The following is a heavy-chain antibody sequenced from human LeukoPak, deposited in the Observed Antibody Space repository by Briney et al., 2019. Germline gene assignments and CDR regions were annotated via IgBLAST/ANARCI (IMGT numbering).Heavy chain of an antibody. J-gene: IGHJ3*02. CDR1: GFTFSDHY. D-gene: IGHD6-25*01. V-gene: IGHV3-11*04. Sequence: GSLRLSCAVSGFTFSDHYMSWIRQAPGKGLEWVSYISSSGSIIYYVDSVKGRFTISRDNAKNSLYLQMNSLRAEDTAVYYCARGMIAAGGVFDIWGQGTMVTVSS. CDR3: ARGMIAAGGVFDI. CDR2: ISSSGSII.